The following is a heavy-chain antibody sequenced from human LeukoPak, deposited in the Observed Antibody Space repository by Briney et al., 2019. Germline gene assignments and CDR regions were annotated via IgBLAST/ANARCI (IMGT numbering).Heavy chain of an antibody. D-gene: IGHD3-10*01. CDR2: ISGSGATT. CDR3: AKDYAYYYGSGIGGFEY. Sequence: GGSLRLSCAASGFTFSSYAMSWVRQAPGKGLEWVSGISGSGATTYYADSVKGRFTISRDKSNNTLYLQMNSLRAEDTAVYYCAKDYAYYYGSGIGGFEYWGQGTLVTVSS. CDR1: GFTFSSYA. J-gene: IGHJ4*02. V-gene: IGHV3-23*01.